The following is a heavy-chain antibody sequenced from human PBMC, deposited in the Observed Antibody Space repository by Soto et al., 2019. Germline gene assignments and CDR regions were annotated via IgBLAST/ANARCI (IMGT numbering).Heavy chain of an antibody. D-gene: IGHD3-16*02. CDR1: GGSISGSSFY. CDR2: IYYGGST. J-gene: IGHJ3*01. CDR3: VSPEYRF. V-gene: IGHV4-39*01. Sequence: QLQLQESGPGLVKPSETLSLTCTVSGGSISGSSFYWGWIRQPPGKGLEWIASIYYGGSTHYNSSLKSRVTLSVDTSNNQFSLNLRSVTAADTAVYYCVSPEYRFWGQGTMVTVSS.